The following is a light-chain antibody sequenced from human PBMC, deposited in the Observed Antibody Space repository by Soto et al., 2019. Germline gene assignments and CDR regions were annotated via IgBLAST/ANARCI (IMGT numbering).Light chain of an antibody. Sequence: EIVLTQSPVTLSLSPGEIVTLSCRASQSVSSSYLAWYQQKPGQAPRLLIYGASSRATGIPDRFGGSGSGTDFTLTISRLEPEDFAVYYCKQYGSSGKFGQGTKVDIK. J-gene: IGKJ1*01. V-gene: IGKV3-20*01. CDR3: KQYGSSGK. CDR1: QSVSSSY. CDR2: GAS.